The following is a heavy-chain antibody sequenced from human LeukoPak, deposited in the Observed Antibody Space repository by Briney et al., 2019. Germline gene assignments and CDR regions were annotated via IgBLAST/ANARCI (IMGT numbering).Heavy chain of an antibody. V-gene: IGHV3-23*01. CDR3: AKDGEYQLLSFDY. J-gene: IGHJ4*02. CDR2: ISGSGGST. CDR1: GFTFSSYA. D-gene: IGHD2-2*01. Sequence: GGSLRLSCAASGFTFSSYAMSWVRQAPGKGLEWVSAISGSGGSTYYAGSVKGRFTISRDNSKNTLYLQMNSLRAEDTAVYYCAKDGEYQLLSFDYWGQGTLVTVSS.